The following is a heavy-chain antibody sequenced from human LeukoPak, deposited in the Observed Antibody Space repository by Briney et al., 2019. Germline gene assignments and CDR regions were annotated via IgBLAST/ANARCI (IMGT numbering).Heavy chain of an antibody. Sequence: ASVKVSCKASGGTFSSYAINWVRQAPGQGLEWMGRIIPILGIANYAQKFQGRVTITADKSTSTAYMELSSLRSEDTAVYYCARVFDSSGLEDYWGQGTLVTVSS. D-gene: IGHD3-22*01. V-gene: IGHV1-69*04. J-gene: IGHJ4*02. CDR2: IIPILGIA. CDR3: ARVFDSSGLEDY. CDR1: GGTFSSYA.